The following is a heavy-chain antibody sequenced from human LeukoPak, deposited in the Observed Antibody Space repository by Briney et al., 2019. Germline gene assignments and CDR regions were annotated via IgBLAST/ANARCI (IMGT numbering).Heavy chain of an antibody. CDR3: ARYATSWYPYYYDY. CDR2: ISDTGTT. V-gene: IGHV4-59*01. Sequence: PSETLSLTCSVSGGSISGYYWSWIRQPPGKGLEWIGYISDTGTTNYNPSLRSRVTISLDTSKNHFSLRLSSVTAADTAVYYCARYATSWYPYYYDYWGQGTLVTVSS. D-gene: IGHD3-16*01. J-gene: IGHJ4*02. CDR1: GGSISGYY.